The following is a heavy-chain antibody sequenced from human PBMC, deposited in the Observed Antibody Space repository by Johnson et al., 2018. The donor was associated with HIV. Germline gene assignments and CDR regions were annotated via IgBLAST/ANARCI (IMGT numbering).Heavy chain of an antibody. V-gene: IGHV3-66*01. J-gene: IGHJ3*02. D-gene: IGHD3-22*01. CDR1: GFTVSSNY. CDR2: IYSGGST. CDR3: AREEVVDPGHDAFDI. Sequence: VQLVESGGGLVQPGGSLRLSCAASGFTVSSNYMSWVRHAPGKGLEWVSVIYSGGSTYYADSVKGRFTISRDNSKNTLYLQMNSLRAEDTAVYYCAREEVVDPGHDAFDIWGQGTMVTVSS.